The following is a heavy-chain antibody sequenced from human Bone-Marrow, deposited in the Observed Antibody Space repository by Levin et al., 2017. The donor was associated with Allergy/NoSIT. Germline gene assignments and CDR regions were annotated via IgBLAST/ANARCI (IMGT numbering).Heavy chain of an antibody. V-gene: IGHV4-4*02. CDR2: IDQSGST. D-gene: IGHD1-26*01. Sequence: SETLSLTCAVSGGSITNSNWWSWVRQFPGKGLEWIGEIDQSGSTNYNPSLKSRVTISIDRSKNQFSLELNSVTAADTAVYYCARSVGIVGRGASWFDPWGQGTLVSVSS. CDR1: GGSITNSNW. CDR3: ARSVGIVGRGASWFDP. J-gene: IGHJ5*02.